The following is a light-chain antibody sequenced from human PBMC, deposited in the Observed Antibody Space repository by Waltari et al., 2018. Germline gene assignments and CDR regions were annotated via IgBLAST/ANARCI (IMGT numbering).Light chain of an antibody. CDR2: EGT. J-gene: IGLJ1*01. CDR3: CSYAGSTTFLYV. CDR1: SNDLGTYNL. V-gene: IGLV2-23*01. Sequence: QSALTQPASVSGSPGQSITIPCTGSSNDLGTYNLVSWYQQHPGKAPKPMIYEGTGRPSGVSNRCSGSKSGNTASLTISGLQAEDEADYYCCSYAGSTTFLYVFGTGTKVTVL.